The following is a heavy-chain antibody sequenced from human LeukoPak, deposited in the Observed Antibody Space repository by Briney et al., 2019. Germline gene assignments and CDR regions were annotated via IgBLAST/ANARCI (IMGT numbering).Heavy chain of an antibody. CDR1: GSPINNYY. Sequence: SETLSLTCTVSGSPINNYYWSWIRQHPGKGLEWIGYIYYSGSTYYNPSLKSRVTISVDTSKNQFSLKLSSVTAADTAVYYCARVDGSGSYPQNWFDPWGQGTLVTVSS. CDR3: ARVDGSGSYPQNWFDP. CDR2: IYYSGST. V-gene: IGHV4-59*06. D-gene: IGHD3-10*01. J-gene: IGHJ5*02.